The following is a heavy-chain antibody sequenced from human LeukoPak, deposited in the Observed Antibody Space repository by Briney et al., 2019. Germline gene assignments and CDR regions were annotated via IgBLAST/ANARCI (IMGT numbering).Heavy chain of an antibody. V-gene: IGHV3-33*06. CDR1: GFTFSSYG. D-gene: IGHD5-24*01. Sequence: TGRSLRLSCAASGFTFSSYGMHWVRQAPGKGLEWVAVIWYDGSNKYYADSVKGRFTISRDNSKNTLYLQMNSLRAEDTAVYYCAKEAYIEMATITPDYWGQGTLVTVSS. J-gene: IGHJ4*02. CDR3: AKEAYIEMATITPDY. CDR2: IWYDGSNK.